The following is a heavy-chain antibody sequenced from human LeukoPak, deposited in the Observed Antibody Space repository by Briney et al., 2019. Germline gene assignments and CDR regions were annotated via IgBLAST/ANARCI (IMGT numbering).Heavy chain of an antibody. CDR2: ISSSSRTI. CDR3: ARDAGGNSRWFDY. Sequence: GGSLRLSCAASGFTFSSYGMHWVRQAPGKGLEWVSHISSSSRTIYYADSVKGRFTISRDNAKNSLYLQMNSLRAEDTAVYYCARDAGGNSRWFDYWGQGTPVTVSS. CDR1: GFTFSSYG. V-gene: IGHV3-48*01. J-gene: IGHJ4*02. D-gene: IGHD4-23*01.